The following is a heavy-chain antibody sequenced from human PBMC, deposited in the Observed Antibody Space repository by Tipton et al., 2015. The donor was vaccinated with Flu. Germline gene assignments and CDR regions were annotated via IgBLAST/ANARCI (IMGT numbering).Heavy chain of an antibody. CDR3: ARDRSGSYGPLDY. CDR1: SGSIRSTNYF. Sequence: TLSLTCTVSSGSIRSTNYFCAWIRQPPGKRLELIGSIYHSGNTYYNPSLKSRVTISVDTSKNQFSLKLSSMTAADTAVYYCARDRSGSYGPLDYWGQGTLVTVSS. J-gene: IGHJ4*02. D-gene: IGHD1-26*01. V-gene: IGHV4-39*07. CDR2: IYHSGNT.